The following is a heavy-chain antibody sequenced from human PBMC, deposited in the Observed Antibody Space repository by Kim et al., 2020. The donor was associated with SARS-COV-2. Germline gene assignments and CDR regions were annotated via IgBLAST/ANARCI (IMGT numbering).Heavy chain of an antibody. D-gene: IGHD2-8*01. CDR1: GFTFSTYW. Sequence: GGSLRLSCAASGFTFSTYWMHWVRQAPGKGLVWVSRITGDGTDTTYADSVQGRFTISRDNAKNTLYLQMTSLRPEDAAVYYCAAFNGPSHFWGRGTLVTVSS. CDR2: ITGDGTDT. J-gene: IGHJ4*02. V-gene: IGHV3-74*01. CDR3: AAFNGPSHF.